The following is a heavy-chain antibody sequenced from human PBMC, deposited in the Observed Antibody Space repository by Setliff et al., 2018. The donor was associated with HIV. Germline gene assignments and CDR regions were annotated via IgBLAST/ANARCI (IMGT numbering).Heavy chain of an antibody. CDR3: ARARDDSYGSGSYYKGMDV. D-gene: IGHD3-10*01. CDR2: IYYRGST. CDR1: GGSISSSSYY. J-gene: IGHJ6*02. Sequence: PSETLSLTCTVSGGSISSSSYYWGWIRQPPGKGLQWIGSIYYRGSTYYNPSLKSRVTISVDTSKNQFSLKLGSVTAADTAVYYCARARDDSYGSGSYYKGMDVWGQGTTVTVSS. V-gene: IGHV4-39*07.